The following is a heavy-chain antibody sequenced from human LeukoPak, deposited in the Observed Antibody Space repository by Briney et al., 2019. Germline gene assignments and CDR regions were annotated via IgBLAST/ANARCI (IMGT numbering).Heavy chain of an antibody. CDR1: GGSINIGSYY. CDR3: ARTHIVVVTAMDV. CDR2: IYTSGST. V-gene: IGHV4-61*02. Sequence: SQTLSLTCTVSGGSINIGSYYWSWIRQPAGKGLEWIGRIYTSGSTNYNPSLKSRVTILVDTSKKHFSLRLSSVTAADTDVYYCARTHIVVVTAMDVWGKGTTVTVSS. D-gene: IGHD2-21*02. J-gene: IGHJ6*04.